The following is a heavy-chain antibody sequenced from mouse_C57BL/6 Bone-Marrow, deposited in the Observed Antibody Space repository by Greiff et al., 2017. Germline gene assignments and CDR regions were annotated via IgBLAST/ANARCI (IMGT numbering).Heavy chain of an antibody. D-gene: IGHD1-1*01. J-gene: IGHJ3*01. Sequence: EVNVVESGGDLVKPGGSLKLSCAASGFTFSSYGMSWVRQTPDKRLEWVATISSGGSYTYYPDSVKGRFTISRDNAKNTLYLQMSHLKSEDTAMXYCARDYYGSSYGAYWGQGTLVTVSA. CDR3: ARDYYGSSYGAY. CDR2: ISSGGSYT. V-gene: IGHV5-6*01. CDR1: GFTFSSYG.